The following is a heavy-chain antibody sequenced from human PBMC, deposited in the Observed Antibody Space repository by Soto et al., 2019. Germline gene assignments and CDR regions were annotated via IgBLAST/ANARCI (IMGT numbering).Heavy chain of an antibody. V-gene: IGHV3-30-3*01. CDR1: GFIFSSYT. J-gene: IGHJ4*02. D-gene: IGHD1-26*01. CDR3: ARAPSGSYPEFDY. CDR2: ITYDGSNQ. Sequence: HPGGYLRLSCAASGFIFSSYTMHWVRQAPGKGLEWAGVITYDGSNQYYADSVKGRFTISRDNSRNMLFLQMNSLRPDDTAVYYCARAPSGSYPEFDYWGQGTLVTVSS.